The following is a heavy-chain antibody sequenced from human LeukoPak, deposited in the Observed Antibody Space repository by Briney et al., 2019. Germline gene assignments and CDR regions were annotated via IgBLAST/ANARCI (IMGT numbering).Heavy chain of an antibody. Sequence: TGGSLRLSCAASGFTFSSYDMHWVRQATGKGLEWVSAIGTAGDTYYPGSVKGRFTISRENAKNSLYLQMNSLRAGDTAVYYCAGARRITIFGVAETGLDYWGQGTLVTVSS. CDR2: IGTAGDT. D-gene: IGHD3-3*01. V-gene: IGHV3-13*01. J-gene: IGHJ4*02. CDR3: AGARRITIFGVAETGLDY. CDR1: GFTFSSYD.